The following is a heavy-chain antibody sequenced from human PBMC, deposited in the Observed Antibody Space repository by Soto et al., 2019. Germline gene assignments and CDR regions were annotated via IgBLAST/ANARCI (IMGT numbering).Heavy chain of an antibody. V-gene: IGHV3-33*01. J-gene: IGHJ6*02. Sequence: QVQLVESEGGVVQPGRSLRLSCAASGFTFSSYGMHWVRQAPGKGLEWVAVIWYDGSNKYYADSVKGRFTISRDNSKNTLYLQMNSLRAEDTAVYYCARDESSSFPTCGMDVWGQGTTVTVSS. D-gene: IGHD6-13*01. CDR2: IWYDGSNK. CDR1: GFTFSSYG. CDR3: ARDESSSFPTCGMDV.